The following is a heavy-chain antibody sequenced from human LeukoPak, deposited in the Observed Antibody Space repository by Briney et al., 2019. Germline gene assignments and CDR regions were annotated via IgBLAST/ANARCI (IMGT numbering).Heavy chain of an antibody. CDR2: ISGRGGST. Sequence: GGSLRLSCAASGFTFSSYAMSWVRHAPGKGLEWVSAISGRGGSTYYADSVKGRFTISRDNSKNTLYLQMNSLRAEDTAVYYCAKKEGLYYHYYGMDVWGKGPTVTVSS. CDR1: GFTFSSYA. V-gene: IGHV3-23*01. D-gene: IGHD3/OR15-3a*01. J-gene: IGHJ6*04. CDR3: AKKEGLYYHYYGMDV.